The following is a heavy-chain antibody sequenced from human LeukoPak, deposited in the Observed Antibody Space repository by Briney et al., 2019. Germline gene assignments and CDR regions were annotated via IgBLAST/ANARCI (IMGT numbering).Heavy chain of an antibody. Sequence: SETLSPTCTVSGGSIRSYYWSWIRQPPGKGLEWIGYIYYSGGTNYTPSLKSRVTISVDTSKNQFSLKLSSVTAADTAVYYCARLSTMSTAANIFDYWGQGTLVTVSS. D-gene: IGHD6-6*01. CDR2: IYYSGGT. CDR3: ARLSTMSTAANIFDY. J-gene: IGHJ4*02. V-gene: IGHV4-59*01. CDR1: GGSIRSYY.